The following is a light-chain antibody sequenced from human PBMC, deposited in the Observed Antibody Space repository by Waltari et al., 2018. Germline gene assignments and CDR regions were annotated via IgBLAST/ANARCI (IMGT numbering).Light chain of an antibody. V-gene: IGLV10-54*04. J-gene: IGLJ3*02. Sequence: QSGLTQPPSVSKGLRQTATLTCTGDSNNVGHEGAAWGQPYHGHPPKLLCDRNNNLPSGISEKFSASRSGDTASLTITGLQPEDEADYYCSAWDRSLSAWVFGGGTKLTVL. CDR1: SNNVGHEG. CDR3: SAWDRSLSAWV. CDR2: RNN.